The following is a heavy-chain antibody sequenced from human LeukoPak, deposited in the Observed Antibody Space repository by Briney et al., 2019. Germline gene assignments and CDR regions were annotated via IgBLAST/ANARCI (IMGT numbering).Heavy chain of an antibody. D-gene: IGHD3-10*01. Sequence: ASVKVSCKASGYTFTAYYMHWVRQATGQGLEWLGWMNPNSRNTGYAQKFQGRVTMTRNTSINTAYMELSSLRSEDTAVYYCARGPLYGSGNYPGNYWGQGTLVTVSS. J-gene: IGHJ4*02. CDR1: GYTFTAYY. V-gene: IGHV1-8*02. CDR3: ARGPLYGSGNYPGNY. CDR2: MNPNSRNT.